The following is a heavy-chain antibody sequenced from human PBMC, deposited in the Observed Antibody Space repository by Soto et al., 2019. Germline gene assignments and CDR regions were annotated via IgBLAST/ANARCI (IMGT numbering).Heavy chain of an antibody. CDR3: ARGMVYDTADIIRYYYYGMDV. J-gene: IGHJ6*02. D-gene: IGHD2-8*01. V-gene: IGHV3-7*01. Sequence: GGSLRLSCAVSGFTFSTYWMSWVRQAPGKGLEWVANIKQDGSEKYYVDSVKGRFTISRDNAKNSLYLLMNSLGAEDTAVYYCARGMVYDTADIIRYYYYGMDVWGQGTTVTVSS. CDR2: IKQDGSEK. CDR1: GFTFSTYW.